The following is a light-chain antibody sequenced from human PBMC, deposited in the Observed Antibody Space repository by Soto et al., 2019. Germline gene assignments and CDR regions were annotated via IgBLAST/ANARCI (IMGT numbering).Light chain of an antibody. CDR3: QQYNNWPLT. Sequence: EIVMTQSPATLSVSPGERSTLXXRASQSVSSNVAWYQQKPGQAPRXLIYGASTRATGIPARFSGSGSGTEFTLTISSLQSEDFAVYYCQQYNNWPLTFGGGTKVEIK. V-gene: IGKV3-15*01. CDR2: GAS. J-gene: IGKJ4*01. CDR1: QSVSSN.